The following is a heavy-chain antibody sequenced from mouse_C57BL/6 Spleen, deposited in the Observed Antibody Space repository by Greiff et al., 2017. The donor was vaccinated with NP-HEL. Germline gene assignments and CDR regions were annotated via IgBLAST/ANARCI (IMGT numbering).Heavy chain of an antibody. V-gene: IGHV1-82*01. D-gene: IGHD1-1*01. Sequence: VQLQQSGPELVKPGASVKISCKASGYAFSSSWMNWVKQRPGKGLEWIGRIYTGDGATNYNGKFKGKATLTADKSSSTADMELSSLTSEGSAVYFCAREDYGSSLYFDYWGQGTTLTVSS. CDR2: IYTGDGAT. CDR1: GYAFSSSW. CDR3: AREDYGSSLYFDY. J-gene: IGHJ2*01.